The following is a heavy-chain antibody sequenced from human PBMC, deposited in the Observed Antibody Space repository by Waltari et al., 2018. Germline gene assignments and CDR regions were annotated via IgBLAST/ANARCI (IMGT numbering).Heavy chain of an antibody. CDR2: ISYDGSNK. V-gene: IGHV3-30*01. J-gene: IGHJ4*02. D-gene: IGHD3-10*01. Sequence: QVQLVESGGGVVQPGRSLRLSCAASGFTFSSYAMHWVRQAPGKGLEWVAVISYDGSNKYYADSVKGRFTISRDNSKNTLYLQMNSLRAEDTAVYYCARDRGHSPIDYWGQGTLVTVSS. CDR3: ARDRGHSPIDY. CDR1: GFTFSSYA.